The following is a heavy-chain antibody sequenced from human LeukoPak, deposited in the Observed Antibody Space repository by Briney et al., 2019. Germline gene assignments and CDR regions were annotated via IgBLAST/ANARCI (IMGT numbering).Heavy chain of an antibody. V-gene: IGHV1-2*02. D-gene: IGHD2-2*01. J-gene: IGHJ4*02. CDR3: AAEYCSGASCHGAFDY. CDR2: INPNSGAT. CDR1: VYTFTDYY. Sequence: ASVKASCKASVYTFTDYYIHWVRQAPGQGLEWMGWINPNSGATNSAQKFQGRVTMTRDTSISTAYMELSRLRSDDTAVYYCAAEYCSGASCHGAFDYWGQGTLVTVSS.